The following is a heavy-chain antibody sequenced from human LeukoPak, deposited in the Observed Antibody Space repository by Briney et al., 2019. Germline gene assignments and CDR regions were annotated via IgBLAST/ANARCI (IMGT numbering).Heavy chain of an antibody. Sequence: GGSLRLSCTASGFAFDEHGMSWVRQVPGKGLEGVSGINWSGGSTGYADPLRGRFTISRDNAKNSLYLQMDSLRAEDTALYYCARARITSPFYFDYWGQGTLATVSS. J-gene: IGHJ4*02. CDR2: INWSGGST. CDR1: GFAFDEHG. D-gene: IGHD2-2*01. V-gene: IGHV3-20*04. CDR3: ARARITSPFYFDY.